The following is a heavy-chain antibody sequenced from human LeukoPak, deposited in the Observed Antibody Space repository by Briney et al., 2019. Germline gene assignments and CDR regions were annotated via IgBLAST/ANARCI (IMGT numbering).Heavy chain of an antibody. V-gene: IGHV3-11*05. CDR1: GFTFSDWY. Sequence: PGGSLRLSCTVSGFTFSDWYMSWIRQAPGKGLEWVSYISGSSSYTDYADSVKGRFTISRDNAKNSPYLQMNSLRAEDAAVYYCARGHYGLDVWGQGTTVTVSS. CDR2: ISGSSSYT. CDR3: ARGHYGLDV. J-gene: IGHJ6*02.